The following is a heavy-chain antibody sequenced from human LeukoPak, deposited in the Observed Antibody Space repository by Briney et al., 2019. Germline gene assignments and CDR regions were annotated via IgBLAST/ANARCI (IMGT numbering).Heavy chain of an antibody. V-gene: IGHV3-9*01. CDR1: GFTFDDYA. CDR3: VTNGGGDSGYGNFDY. J-gene: IGHJ4*02. CDR2: INWNSDSI. D-gene: IGHD5-12*01. Sequence: GGSLRLSCAVSGFTFDDYAMHWVRQVPEKGLEWVSGINWNSDSIGYAVRGRFTISRDNAKNSLYLQMNSLRVEDTALYYCVTNGGGDSGYGNFDYWGQGTLVTVSS.